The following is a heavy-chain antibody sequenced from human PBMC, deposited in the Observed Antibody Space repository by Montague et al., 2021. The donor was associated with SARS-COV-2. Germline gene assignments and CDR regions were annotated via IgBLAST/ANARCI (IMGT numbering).Heavy chain of an antibody. CDR1: GFTLRNYY. Sequence: SLRLSCAASGFTLRNYYISWIRQAPGKGLEWVSYISSSGSYRDYADSVKGRFTISRDTGRNSVHLQIDSLRAEDTAVYYCARDYDVWNDYSKWFFDLWGRGTLVTVSS. CDR3: ARDYDVWNDYSKWFFDL. V-gene: IGHV3-11*06. J-gene: IGHJ2*01. D-gene: IGHD3-3*01. CDR2: ISSSGSYR.